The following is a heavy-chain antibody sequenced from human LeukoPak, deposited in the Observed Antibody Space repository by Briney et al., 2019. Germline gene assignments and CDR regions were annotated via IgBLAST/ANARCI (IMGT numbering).Heavy chain of an antibody. CDR3: ARGYSYGVGFDY. Sequence: SETLFLTCTVSGGSISSYYWSWIRQPPGKGLEWIGYIYYSGSTNYNPSLKSRVTISVDTSKNQFSLKLSSVTAADTAVYYCARGYSYGVGFDYWGQGTLVTVSS. D-gene: IGHD5-18*01. CDR2: IYYSGST. CDR1: GGSISSYY. V-gene: IGHV4-59*01. J-gene: IGHJ4*02.